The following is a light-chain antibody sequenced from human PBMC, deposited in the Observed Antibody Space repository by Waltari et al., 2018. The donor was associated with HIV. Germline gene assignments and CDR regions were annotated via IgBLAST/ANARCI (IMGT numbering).Light chain of an antibody. V-gene: IGLV1-44*01. CDR3: ATWDDSLNGYV. Sequence: QSVLTQPASASGTPGPRVTLSCSGSTSNIGTNTVNWYQQFPGAAPKLLIYSSHQRPSGVPDRFSGSKSDTSASLAISGLQSEDEGDYYCATWDDSLNGYVFGPGTKVTVL. CDR2: SSH. J-gene: IGLJ1*01. CDR1: TSNIGTNT.